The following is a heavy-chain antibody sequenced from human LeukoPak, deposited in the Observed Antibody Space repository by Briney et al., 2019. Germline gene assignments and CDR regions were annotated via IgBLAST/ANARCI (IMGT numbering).Heavy chain of an antibody. D-gene: IGHD3-3*01. CDR3: ARGPYDFWSGYYAYYYYMDV. CDR1: GGTFSSYA. V-gene: IGHV1-69*13. CDR2: IIPIFGTA. J-gene: IGHJ6*03. Sequence: ASVKVSCKASGGTFSSYAISWVRQAPGQGLEWMEGIIPIFGTANYAQKFQGRVTITADESTSTAYMELSSLRSEDTAVYYCARGPYDFWSGYYAYYYYMDVWGKGTTVTVSS.